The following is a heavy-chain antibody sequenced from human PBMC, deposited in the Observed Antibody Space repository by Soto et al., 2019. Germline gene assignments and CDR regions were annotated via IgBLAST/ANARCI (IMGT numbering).Heavy chain of an antibody. CDR2: INPNSGGT. CDR3: ARDYYGSGSRIGPYYYYYGMDV. CDR1: GYTFTGYY. V-gene: IGHV1-2*04. Sequence: ASVKVSCKASGYTFTGYYMHWVRQAPGQGLEWMGWINPNSGGTNYAQKFQGWVTMTRDTSISTAYMELSRLRSDDTAVYYCARDYYGSGSRIGPYYYYYGMDVWGQGTTVPVSS. D-gene: IGHD3-10*01. J-gene: IGHJ6*02.